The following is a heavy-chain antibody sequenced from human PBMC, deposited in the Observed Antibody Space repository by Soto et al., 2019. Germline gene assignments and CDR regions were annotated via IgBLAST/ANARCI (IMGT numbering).Heavy chain of an antibody. Sequence: SETLSLTCTVSGGSTSSGDYYWSWIRQPPGKGLEWIGYIYYSGSTYYNPSLKSRVTISVDTSKNQFSLKLSSVTAADTAVYYCAGGGGYSYGDDAFDIWGQGTMVTVSS. J-gene: IGHJ3*02. V-gene: IGHV4-30-4*01. D-gene: IGHD5-18*01. CDR1: GGSTSSGDYY. CDR2: IYYSGST. CDR3: AGGGGYSYGDDAFDI.